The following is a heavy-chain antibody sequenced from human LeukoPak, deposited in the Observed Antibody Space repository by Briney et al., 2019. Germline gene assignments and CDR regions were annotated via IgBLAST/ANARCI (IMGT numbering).Heavy chain of an antibody. CDR3: ARDRPYYVWGSYGYFDY. D-gene: IGHD3-16*01. J-gene: IGHJ4*02. CDR1: GFTFSSYA. Sequence: GGSLRLSCAASGFTFSSYAMSWVRQAPGKGLEWVSAISGSGGSTYYADSVKGRFTISRDNSKNTLYLQMNSLRAEDTAVYYCARDRPYYVWGSYGYFDYWGQGTLVTVSS. CDR2: ISGSGGST. V-gene: IGHV3-23*01.